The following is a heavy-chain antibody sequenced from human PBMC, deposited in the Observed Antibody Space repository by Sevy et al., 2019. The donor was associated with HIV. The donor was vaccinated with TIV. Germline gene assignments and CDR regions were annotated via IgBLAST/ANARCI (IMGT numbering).Heavy chain of an antibody. J-gene: IGHJ4*02. Sequence: GSLRLSCAASGFRFINAWMNWGRQAPGKGLGGVGRIRSKADGGTADYAAPVKGRFIISRDDSENTLYLQMNSLRTEDTAIYYCTTVLGWEGTSDYWGQGTLVTVSS. D-gene: IGHD1-26*01. CDR3: TTVLGWEGTSDY. CDR2: IRSKADGGTA. V-gene: IGHV3-15*07. CDR1: GFRFINAW.